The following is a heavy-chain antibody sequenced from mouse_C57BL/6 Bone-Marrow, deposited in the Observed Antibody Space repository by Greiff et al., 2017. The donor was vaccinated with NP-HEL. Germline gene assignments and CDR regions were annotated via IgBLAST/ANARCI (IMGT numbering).Heavy chain of an antibody. Sequence: QVQLQQSGAELMKPGASVKLSCKATGYTFTGYWIEWVKQRPGHGLEWIGEILPGSGSTNYNEKFKGKATFTADTSSNTAYMQLSSLTTEESAIYYCARSGLDYDDFAYWGQGTLVTVSA. CDR2: ILPGSGST. V-gene: IGHV1-9*01. J-gene: IGHJ3*01. CDR1: GYTFTGYW. D-gene: IGHD2-4*01. CDR3: ARSGLDYDDFAY.